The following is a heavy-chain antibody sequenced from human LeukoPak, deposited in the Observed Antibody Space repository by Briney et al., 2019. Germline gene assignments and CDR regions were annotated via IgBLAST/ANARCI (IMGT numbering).Heavy chain of an antibody. D-gene: IGHD5-18*01. J-gene: IGHJ4*02. CDR1: GFTFSSYA. CDR3: ARSPRGYSYGHIDY. V-gene: IGHV3-23*01. Sequence: PGGSLRLSCAASGFTFSSYAMSWVRQAPGKGLEWVSAISGSGGSTYYADSVKGRFTISRDNSKNTLYLQMNSLRAEDTAVYYCARSPRGYSYGHIDYWGQGTLVTVSS. CDR2: ISGSGGST.